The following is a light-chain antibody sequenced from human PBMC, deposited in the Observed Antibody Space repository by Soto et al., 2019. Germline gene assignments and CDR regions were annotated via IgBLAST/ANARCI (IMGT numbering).Light chain of an antibody. Sequence: QSVLTQPRSVSGSPGQSVTISCTGTTNYVSWFQQHPGKAPKLIIYDVNKRPSGVPGRFSGSKSGNTASLTISGLQAEDAADYYCQSYDSSLSGWVFGGGTKVTVL. J-gene: IGLJ3*02. CDR2: DVN. V-gene: IGLV2-11*01. CDR1: TNY. CDR3: QSYDSSLSGWV.